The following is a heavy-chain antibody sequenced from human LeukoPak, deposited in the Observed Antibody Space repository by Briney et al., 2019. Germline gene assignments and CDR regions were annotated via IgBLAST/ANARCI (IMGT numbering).Heavy chain of an antibody. CDR1: GGSISSYY. J-gene: IGHJ3*02. V-gene: IGHV4-59*01. D-gene: IGHD6-6*01. CDR2: IYYSGST. CDR3: TKLAARGRGIDAFDI. Sequence: SETLSLTCTVSGGSISSYYWSWIRQPPGKGLEWIGYIYYSGSTNYNPSLKSRVTISVDTSKNQFSLKLSSVTAADTAVYYCTKLAARGRGIDAFDIWGQGTMVTVSS.